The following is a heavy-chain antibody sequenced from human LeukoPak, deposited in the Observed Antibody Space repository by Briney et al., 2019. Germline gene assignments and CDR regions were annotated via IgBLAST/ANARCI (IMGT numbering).Heavy chain of an antibody. CDR1: GGSISSGDYY. CDR3: ARSGVAAAGFDY. Sequence: SQTLSLTCTVSGGSISSGDYYWRWIRQPPGKGLEWIGYIYYSGSTYYNPSLKSRLTISVDTSKNQFSLKLSSVTAADTAVYYCARSGVAAAGFDYWGQGTLVTVSS. V-gene: IGHV4-30-4*01. J-gene: IGHJ4*02. CDR2: IYYSGST. D-gene: IGHD6-13*01.